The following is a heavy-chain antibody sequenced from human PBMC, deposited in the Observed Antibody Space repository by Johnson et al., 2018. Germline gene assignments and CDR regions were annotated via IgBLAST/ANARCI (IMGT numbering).Heavy chain of an antibody. CDR2: INSDGSST. V-gene: IGHV3-74*02. CDR1: GFTFSSYN. CDR3: AGSEWELRPFEF. D-gene: IGHD1-26*01. J-gene: IGHJ3*01. Sequence: VQLVESGGGVVQPGRSLRLSCVASGFTFSSYNMNWVRQAPGKGLVWVSRINSDGSSTSYADSVKGRFTISRDNAKNTLYLQMNNLRAEDTAVYYCAGSEWELRPFEFWGQGAMVTVSS.